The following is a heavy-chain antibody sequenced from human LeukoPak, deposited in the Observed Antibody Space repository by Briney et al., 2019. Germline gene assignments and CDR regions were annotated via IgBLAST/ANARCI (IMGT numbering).Heavy chain of an antibody. CDR1: GITFNSYT. Sequence: GGSLRLSCAASGITFNSYTMNWVRQAPGKGLEWVSSISTSSSYIYYADSVRGRFTISRDNAKNSLYLQMNSLRAEDTAVYSCARGADGVSSNSRGWFDPWGQGTLVTVSS. CDR3: ARGADGVSSNSRGWFDP. CDR2: ISTSSSYI. J-gene: IGHJ5*02. D-gene: IGHD2-15*01. V-gene: IGHV3-21*01.